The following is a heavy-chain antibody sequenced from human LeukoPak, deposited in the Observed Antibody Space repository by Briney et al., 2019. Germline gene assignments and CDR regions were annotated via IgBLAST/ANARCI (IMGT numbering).Heavy chain of an antibody. CDR2: ISWNSGSI. Sequence: GGSLRLSCAASGFTFDDYAMHWVRRAPGKGLEWVSGISWNSGSIGYADSVKGRFTISRDNAKNSLYLQMNSLRAEDTALYYCAKGTKYYFDYWGQGTLVTVSS. CDR3: AKGTKYYFDY. CDR1: GFTFDDYA. J-gene: IGHJ4*02. D-gene: IGHD2-8*01. V-gene: IGHV3-9*01.